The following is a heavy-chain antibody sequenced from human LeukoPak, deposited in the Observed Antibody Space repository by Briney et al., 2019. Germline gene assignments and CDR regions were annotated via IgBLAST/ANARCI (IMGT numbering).Heavy chain of an antibody. CDR2: IYHSGST. CDR1: GGSISSSNW. J-gene: IGHJ3*01. D-gene: IGHD4-17*01. Sequence: SETLSLTCAVSGGSISSSNWWSWVRQPPGKGLEWIGEIYHSGSTNYNPSLKSRVTISVDTSKNQFSLKLSSVTAADTAVYYCARDPPWGVTTPIVWGQGTMVTVSS. V-gene: IGHV4-4*02. CDR3: ARDPPWGVTTPIV.